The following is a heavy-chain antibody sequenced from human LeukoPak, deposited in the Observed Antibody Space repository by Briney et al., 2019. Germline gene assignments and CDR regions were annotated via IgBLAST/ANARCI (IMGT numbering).Heavy chain of an antibody. CDR1: GFTFSSYW. Sequence: GGSLRLSCAASGFTFSSYWMSWVRQAPGKGLEWVANIKQDGSEKYYVDSVKGRFTISRGNAKNSLYLQMNSLRAEDTAVYYCARDSDVWGSYRYLFDYWGQGTLVTVSS. CDR3: ARDSDVWGSYRYLFDY. CDR2: IKQDGSEK. D-gene: IGHD3-16*02. J-gene: IGHJ4*02. V-gene: IGHV3-7*03.